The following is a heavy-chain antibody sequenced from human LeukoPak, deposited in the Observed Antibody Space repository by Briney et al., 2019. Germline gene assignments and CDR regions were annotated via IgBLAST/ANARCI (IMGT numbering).Heavy chain of an antibody. Sequence: PGGSLRLSCAASGFTFSSYSMNWVRQAPGKGLEWVSSISSSSSYIYYADSVKGRFTISRDNAKNSLYLQMNSLRAEDTAVYYCARDGDDSSGYYGDYWGQGTLVTVSS. CDR3: ARDGDDSSGYYGDY. J-gene: IGHJ4*02. D-gene: IGHD3-22*01. V-gene: IGHV3-21*01. CDR2: ISSSSSYI. CDR1: GFTFSSYS.